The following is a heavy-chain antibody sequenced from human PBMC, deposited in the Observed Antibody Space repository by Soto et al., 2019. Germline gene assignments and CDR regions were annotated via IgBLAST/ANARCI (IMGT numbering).Heavy chain of an antibody. V-gene: IGHV5-51*01. Sequence: VVPLKISWNASGYIIKNYWIGWVVQMPGQGLEWMGIIFPNDSDTRYSPSFRGHVTISVDKSISTAYVQWSSLKASDSAIYYCFRGGVTSRTFDYWGQGTLVTVSS. CDR2: IFPNDSDT. CDR1: GYIIKNYW. D-gene: IGHD3-16*01. J-gene: IGHJ4*02. CDR3: FRGGVTSRTFDY.